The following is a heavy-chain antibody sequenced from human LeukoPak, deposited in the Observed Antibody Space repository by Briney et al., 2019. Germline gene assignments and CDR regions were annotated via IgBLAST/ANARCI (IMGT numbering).Heavy chain of an antibody. V-gene: IGHV4-38-2*02. CDR1: GYSISSGYY. CDR2: IYHSGST. Sequence: SETLSLTCTVSGYSISSGYYWGWIRQPPGKGLEWIGSIYHSGSTYYNPSLKSRVTISVDTSKNQFFLKLSSVTAADTAVYYCARDRGWDSSGWYGYDYWGQGTLVTVSS. J-gene: IGHJ4*02. CDR3: ARDRGWDSSGWYGYDY. D-gene: IGHD6-19*01.